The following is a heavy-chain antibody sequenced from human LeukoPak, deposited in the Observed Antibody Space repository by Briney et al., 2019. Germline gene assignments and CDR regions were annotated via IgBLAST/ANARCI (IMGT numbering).Heavy chain of an antibody. D-gene: IGHD6-19*01. V-gene: IGHV4-39*01. CDR3: ARVGAVAGARI. CDR2: IYYSGST. J-gene: IGHJ4*02. Sequence: NPSETLSLTCTVSGGSISSSSYYWGWIRQPPGEGLEWIGSIYYSGSTYYNPSLKSRVTISVDTSKNQFSLKLSSVTAADTAVYYCARVGAVAGARIWGQGTLVTVSS. CDR1: GGSISSSSYY.